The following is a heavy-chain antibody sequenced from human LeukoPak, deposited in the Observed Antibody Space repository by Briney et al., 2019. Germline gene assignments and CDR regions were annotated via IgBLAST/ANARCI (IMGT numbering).Heavy chain of an antibody. CDR2: ISFNGGKK. V-gene: IGHV3-30*18. D-gene: IGHD7-27*01. Sequence: GGSLRLSCAVSGLNFSTYGMHWVRQAPGKGLEWVAVISFNGGKKSYADSVKGRFSISRDNSKNTLYLQMNSLRVEDTALYYCAKLWDSDYWGQGTRVTVST. CDR3: AKLWDSDY. J-gene: IGHJ4*02. CDR1: GLNFSTYG.